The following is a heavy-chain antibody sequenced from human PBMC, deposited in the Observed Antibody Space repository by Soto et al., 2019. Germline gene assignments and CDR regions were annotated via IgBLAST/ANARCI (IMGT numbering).Heavy chain of an antibody. CDR2: INVGNGHT. V-gene: IGHV1-3*01. J-gene: IGHJ5*02. D-gene: IGHD5-18*01. CDR1: GYTFTNYA. CDR3: ARQSNTAMVRFYWFDP. Sequence: ASVKVSCKASGYTFTNYAMQWVRQAPGQRLEWMGWINVGNGHTNYSRNFQGRITITRDTSASTAYMELSSLISEDTAVYYCARQSNTAMVRFYWFDPWGQGTLVTVSS.